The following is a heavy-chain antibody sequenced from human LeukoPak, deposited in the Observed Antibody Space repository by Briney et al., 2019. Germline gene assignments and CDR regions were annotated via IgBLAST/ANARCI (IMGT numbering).Heavy chain of an antibody. Sequence: GGSLRLSCVVSGINVINSYMAWVRQAPGKGLEWVSSISSSSSYIYYADSVKGRFTISRDNAKNSLYLQMNSLRAEDTAVYYCARGTYSSSSRFDYWGQGTLVTVSS. V-gene: IGHV3-21*01. J-gene: IGHJ4*02. CDR2: ISSSSSYI. D-gene: IGHD6-13*01. CDR3: ARGTYSSSSRFDY. CDR1: GINVINSY.